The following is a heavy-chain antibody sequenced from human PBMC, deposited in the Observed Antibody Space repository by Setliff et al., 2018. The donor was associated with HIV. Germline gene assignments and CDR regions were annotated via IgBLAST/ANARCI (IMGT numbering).Heavy chain of an antibody. Sequence: SETLSLTCTVSGGSISSDYWSWIRQPQGKGLEWIGYLYYSGSTNYNPSPKSRLTISVDTSKNQFSLRLSSVTAADTAVFYCARGTLYYYDTGGYSYFDYGGHGTLVTVSA. V-gene: IGHV4-59*12. CDR1: GGSISSDY. J-gene: IGHJ4*01. CDR2: LYYSGST. D-gene: IGHD3-22*01. CDR3: ARGTLYYYDTGGYSYFDY.